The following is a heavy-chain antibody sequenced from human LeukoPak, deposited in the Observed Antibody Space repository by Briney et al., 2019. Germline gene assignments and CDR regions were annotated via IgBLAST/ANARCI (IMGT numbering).Heavy chain of an antibody. J-gene: IGHJ3*02. Sequence: ASVKVSCKVSGYTLTELSMHWVRQAPGKGLEWMGGFDPEDGETIYAQKFQGRVTMTEDTSTDTAYMELSSLRSEGTAVYYCATVEQQLVFLGAFDIWGQGTMVTVSS. CDR3: ATVEQQLVFLGAFDI. CDR2: FDPEDGET. D-gene: IGHD6-13*01. CDR1: GYTLTELS. V-gene: IGHV1-24*01.